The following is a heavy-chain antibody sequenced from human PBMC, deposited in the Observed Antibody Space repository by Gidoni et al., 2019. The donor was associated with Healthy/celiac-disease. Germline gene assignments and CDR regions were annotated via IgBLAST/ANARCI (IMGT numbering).Heavy chain of an antibody. Sequence: QLQLQESGPGLVKPSETLSLTCTVSGGSISSSSYYWGWIRQPPGKGLEWIGSIYYSGSTDYNPSLKSRVTISVDTSKNQFSLKLSSVTAADTAVYYCARLDYGSGTFDYWGQGTLVTVSS. V-gene: IGHV4-39*01. CDR2: IYYSGST. CDR1: GGSISSSSYY. J-gene: IGHJ4*02. D-gene: IGHD3-10*01. CDR3: ARLDYGSGTFDY.